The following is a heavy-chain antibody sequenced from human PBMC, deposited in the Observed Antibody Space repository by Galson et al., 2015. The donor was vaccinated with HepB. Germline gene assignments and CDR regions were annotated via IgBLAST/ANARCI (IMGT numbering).Heavy chain of an antibody. Sequence: ATLSLTCSVSGASISDYYWSWIRPSPGKGLEYIGYVYYTGSTHYKPSLKSRVTMSVDMSTNQFSLKLTSVTAADTATYYCARVAYGSGSYGWFDPRGQGTLVTVSS. CDR1: GASISDYY. D-gene: IGHD3-10*01. V-gene: IGHV4-59*01. CDR3: ARVAYGSGSYGWFDP. CDR2: VYYTGST. J-gene: IGHJ5*02.